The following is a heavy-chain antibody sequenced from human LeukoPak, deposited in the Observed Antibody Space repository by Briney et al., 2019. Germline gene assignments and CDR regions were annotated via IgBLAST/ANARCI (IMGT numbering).Heavy chain of an antibody. CDR1: GGTFSSYA. CDR2: MNPNSGNT. J-gene: IGHJ3*02. V-gene: IGHV1-8*02. Sequence: ASVKVSCKASGGTFSSYAISWVRQAPGQGLEWMGWMNPNSGNTGYAQKFQGRVTMTRNTSISTAYMELSSLRSEDTAVYYCARQVVGAAIPGAFDIWGQGTMVTVSS. D-gene: IGHD1-26*01. CDR3: ARQVVGAAIPGAFDI.